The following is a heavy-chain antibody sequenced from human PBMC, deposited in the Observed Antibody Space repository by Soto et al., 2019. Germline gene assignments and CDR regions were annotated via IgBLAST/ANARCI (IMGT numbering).Heavy chain of an antibody. D-gene: IGHD5-18*01. CDR3: ARALVDTNAFDY. Sequence: QVQVEQSGAEVKKPGSSVKVSCKASGDTFSSYGFTWVRQAPGQGLEWMGGIIPILRTANYAQKVQGRVTITADESTSTAYMELSSLRSEDTAVYYCARALVDTNAFDYWGQGILVTVSS. CDR1: GDTFSSYG. CDR2: IIPILRTA. J-gene: IGHJ4*02. V-gene: IGHV1-69*11.